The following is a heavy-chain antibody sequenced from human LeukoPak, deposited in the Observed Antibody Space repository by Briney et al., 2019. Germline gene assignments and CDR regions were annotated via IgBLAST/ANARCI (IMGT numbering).Heavy chain of an antibody. V-gene: IGHV1-46*01. D-gene: IGHD3-22*01. J-gene: IGHJ4*02. CDR1: GYTFTSYY. Sequence: ASVKVSFKGSGYTFTSYYMHWVRQAPGQGQEWKEIINPSGGSTSYAQKFQGRVTMTRDMSTSTVYMELSSLRSEDTAVYYCARPYDSSGYYGYWRQGPLVTVSS. CDR3: ARPYDSSGYYGY. CDR2: INPSGGST.